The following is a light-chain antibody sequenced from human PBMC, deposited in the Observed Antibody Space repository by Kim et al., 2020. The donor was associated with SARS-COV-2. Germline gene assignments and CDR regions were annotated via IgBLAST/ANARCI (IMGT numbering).Light chain of an antibody. CDR1: SSDVGGYNY. J-gene: IGLJ1*01. CDR3: SSYTSSSTYV. Sequence: LTQPASVSGSPGQSITISCTGTSSDVGGYNYVSWYQQHPGKAPKLMIYDVSRRPSGVSNRFSGSKSGNTASLTISGLQAEDEADYYCSSYTSSSTYVFGTGTKVTV. V-gene: IGLV2-14*01. CDR2: DVS.